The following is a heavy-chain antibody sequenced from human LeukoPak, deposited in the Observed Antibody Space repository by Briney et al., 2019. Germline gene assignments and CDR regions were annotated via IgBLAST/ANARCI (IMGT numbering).Heavy chain of an antibody. J-gene: IGHJ4*02. CDR1: GXSISSYY. CDR2: IYTSGST. Sequence: SETLSLTCTVSGXSISSYYWNWVRQPAGKGLEWMGRIYTSGSTSYNSSLKSRVTMSVDTSKNQFSLKLSSVTAADTAVYYCARDVGGYNYGYSLDYWGQGSLVSVSS. V-gene: IGHV4-4*07. D-gene: IGHD5-18*01. CDR3: ARDVGGYNYGYSLDY.